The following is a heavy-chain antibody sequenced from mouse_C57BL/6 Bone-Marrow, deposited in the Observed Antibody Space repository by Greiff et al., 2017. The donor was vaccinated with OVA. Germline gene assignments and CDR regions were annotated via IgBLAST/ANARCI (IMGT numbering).Heavy chain of an antibody. Sequence: QVQLKQSGAGLVRPGTSVKVSCTASGYAFTNYLIEWVKQRPGQGLEWIGGISPGSGGTNYNEKFKGKATHTADKSSSTSYMQLSILTSEDAAVYCCARYYGSSYVDYWGQGTTLTVSS. J-gene: IGHJ2*01. V-gene: IGHV1-54*01. D-gene: IGHD1-1*01. CDR1: GYAFTNYL. CDR3: ARYYGSSYVDY. CDR2: ISPGSGGT.